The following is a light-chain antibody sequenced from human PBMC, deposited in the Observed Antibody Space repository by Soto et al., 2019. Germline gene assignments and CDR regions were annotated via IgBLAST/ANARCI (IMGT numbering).Light chain of an antibody. CDR1: QDISND. V-gene: IGKV1-33*01. CDR2: NAS. Sequence: DIQMTRSPSSLSSSLGDRVPPTCQASQDISNDLNWYQQKPGKAPRLLIYNASNLERGVPSRLSGSGAGTDLTFTISSLQPEDIATFYCQQNNNYSTFGQGTRLDI. CDR3: QQNNNYST. J-gene: IGKJ5*01.